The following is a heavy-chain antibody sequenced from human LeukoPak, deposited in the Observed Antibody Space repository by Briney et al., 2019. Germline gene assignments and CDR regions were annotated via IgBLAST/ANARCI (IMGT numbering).Heavy chain of an antibody. V-gene: IGHV3-74*01. CDR2: INTDGSST. CDR3: AAFPPGQGSSSSLYDAFDI. J-gene: IGHJ3*02. Sequence: QAGGSLRLSCAASGFTFSSYWMHWVRHAPGKGLVWVSRINTDGSSTSYADSVKGRFTISRDNAKNTLYLQMNSLRAEDTAVYYCAAFPPGQGSSSSLYDAFDIWGQGTMVTVSS. CDR1: GFTFSSYW. D-gene: IGHD6-6*01.